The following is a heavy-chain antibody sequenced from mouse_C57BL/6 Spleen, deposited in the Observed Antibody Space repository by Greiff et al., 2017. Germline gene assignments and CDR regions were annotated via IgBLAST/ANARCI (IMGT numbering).Heavy chain of an antibody. D-gene: IGHD3-2*02. CDR3: ARRGDSSGLWFAY. J-gene: IGHJ3*01. Sequence: VQLKQSGPELVKPGASVKMSCKASGYTFTDYNMHWVKQSHGKSLEWIGYINPNNGGTSYNQKFKGKATLTVNKSSSTAYMELRSLTSEDSAVYYCARRGDSSGLWFAYWGQGTLVTVSA. V-gene: IGHV1-22*01. CDR1: GYTFTDYN. CDR2: INPNNGGT.